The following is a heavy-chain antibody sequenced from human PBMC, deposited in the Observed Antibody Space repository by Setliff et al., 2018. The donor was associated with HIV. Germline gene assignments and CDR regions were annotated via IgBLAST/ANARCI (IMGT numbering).Heavy chain of an antibody. D-gene: IGHD2-21*01. CDR1: GGTFRSKA. Sequence: SVKVSCKAVGGTFRSKAVSWVRQAPGQGLEWMGGISPVFGTANYAQKLQGRVKITADDSSNTAYMELSSLRSDDTAMYYCARALPAGRLQKLSQKTMDVWGQGTSVTVSS. V-gene: IGHV1-69*13. CDR2: ISPVFGTA. CDR3: ARALPAGRLQKLSQKTMDV. J-gene: IGHJ6*02.